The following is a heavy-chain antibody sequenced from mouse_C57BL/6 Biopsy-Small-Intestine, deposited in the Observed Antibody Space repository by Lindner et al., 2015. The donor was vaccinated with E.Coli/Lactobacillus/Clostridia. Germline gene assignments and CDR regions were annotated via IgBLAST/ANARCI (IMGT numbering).Heavy chain of an antibody. D-gene: IGHD4-1*01. V-gene: IGHV1-14*01. Sequence: VQLQESGPELVKPGASVKISCKASGYTFTDYYINWVKQKPGQGLEWIGYINPYNDVTKYNENFKGKATLTSDKSSTTAYMELSSLTSEDSAVYYCARRGTGTGFPYWGQGDSGHCLC. CDR2: INPYNDVT. CDR3: ARRGTGTGFPY. CDR1: GYTFTDYY. J-gene: IGHJ3*01.